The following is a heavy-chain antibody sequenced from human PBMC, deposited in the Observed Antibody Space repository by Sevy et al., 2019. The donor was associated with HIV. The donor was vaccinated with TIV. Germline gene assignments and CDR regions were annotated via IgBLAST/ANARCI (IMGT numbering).Heavy chain of an antibody. CDR1: GFSFRSYG. V-gene: IGHV3-33*01. CDR2: IWYDGSNK. Sequence: GGSLRLSCTASGFSFRSYGMHWVRQAPGKGLEWVAVIWYDGSNKYYADSVKGRFTISRDNSKSTLYLQMNSLRAEDTAVYYCATDRGREGPTYYYDYWGQGTLVTVSS. J-gene: IGHJ4*02. D-gene: IGHD1-26*01. CDR3: ATDRGREGPTYYYDY.